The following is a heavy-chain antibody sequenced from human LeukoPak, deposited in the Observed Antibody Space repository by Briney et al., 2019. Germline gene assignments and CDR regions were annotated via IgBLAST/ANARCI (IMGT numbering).Heavy chain of an antibody. D-gene: IGHD3-10*01. V-gene: IGHV3-30*02. Sequence: GGSLRLSCAASGFAFNDYGMHWVRQAPGKGLEWVAFIRYDGTNKYYADSVKGRFTISRDDSKNTLYLQMNSLRTEDTAVYYCAKRSVTAVRCQVAYHYPENWGQGTLVTVSS. J-gene: IGHJ4*02. CDR2: IRYDGTNK. CDR3: AKRSVTAVRCQVAYHYPEN. CDR1: GFAFNDYG.